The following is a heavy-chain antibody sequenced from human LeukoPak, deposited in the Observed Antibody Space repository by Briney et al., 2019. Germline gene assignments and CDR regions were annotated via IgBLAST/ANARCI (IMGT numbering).Heavy chain of an antibody. V-gene: IGHV3-33*01. CDR3: ARMAPTGPQEDY. CDR1: GFTFSSYG. CDR2: ISYDGSNK. Sequence: PGRSQRLSCAASGFTFSSYGMHWVRQAPGQGLEWVAVISYDGSNKYYADSLKGRFTISRDNSKNTLYLQMNSLRAEDTAVYYCARMAPTGPQEDYWGQGTLVTVSS. D-gene: IGHD4-17*01. J-gene: IGHJ4*02.